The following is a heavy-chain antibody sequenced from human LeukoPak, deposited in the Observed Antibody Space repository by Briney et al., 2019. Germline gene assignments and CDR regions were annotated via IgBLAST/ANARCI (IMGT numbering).Heavy chain of an antibody. CDR2: IYYSGST. CDR1: GGSISSYY. V-gene: IGHV4-59*12. D-gene: IGHD2-21*01. J-gene: IGHJ3*01. CDR3: ARIRIIPGARDAFDV. Sequence: PSETLSLTCTVSGGSISSYYWSWIRQPPGKGLEWIGYIYYSGSTNYNPSLESRVTMSVDSSKNQFSLKLTSVTAADTAVYYCARIRIIPGARDAFDVWGPGTVVTVSS.